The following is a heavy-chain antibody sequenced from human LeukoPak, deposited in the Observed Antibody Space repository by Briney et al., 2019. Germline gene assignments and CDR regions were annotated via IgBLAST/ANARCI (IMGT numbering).Heavy chain of an antibody. CDR1: GDSISGYY. D-gene: IGHD6-19*01. J-gene: IGHJ4*02. CDR3: ARGPYASGWYSFDY. CDR2: IYTSGST. V-gene: IGHV4-4*07. Sequence: SETLSLTCTVSGDSISGYYWSWIRQPAGKGLEWIGRIYTSGSTNYNPSLKSRVTMSADTSENHLSLKLNSVTAADTAVYYCARGPYASGWYSFDYWGQGTLVTVSS.